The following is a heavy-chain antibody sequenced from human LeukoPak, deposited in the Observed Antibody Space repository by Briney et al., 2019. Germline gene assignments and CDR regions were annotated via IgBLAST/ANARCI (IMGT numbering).Heavy chain of an antibody. CDR1: GYSFTTYW. Sequence: GESLKISCKASGYSFTTYWIGWVRQMPGKGLEWMGIIYPADSTAHYSPSFQGQVTISVDKSINTVYLQWSRLKASDTAMYYCARLRSGIVGALDAFDIWGQGTMVTVSS. CDR2: IYPADSTA. CDR3: ARLRSGIVGALDAFDI. V-gene: IGHV5-51*01. D-gene: IGHD1-26*01. J-gene: IGHJ3*02.